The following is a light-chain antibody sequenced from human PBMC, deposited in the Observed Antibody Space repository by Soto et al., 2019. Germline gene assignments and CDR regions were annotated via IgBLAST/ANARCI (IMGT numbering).Light chain of an antibody. V-gene: IGKV3-20*01. J-gene: IGKJ1*01. Sequence: EIVLTQSPCTLSLSPGERATISCRTSQSVSNKYLAWYKQKPGQAPRLVIYGASSRATGIPDRFSGSGSGTEFTLTISRLEPEDFEVYYCQQYGSSPRTFGQGTKVDIK. CDR2: GAS. CDR3: QQYGSSPRT. CDR1: QSVSNKY.